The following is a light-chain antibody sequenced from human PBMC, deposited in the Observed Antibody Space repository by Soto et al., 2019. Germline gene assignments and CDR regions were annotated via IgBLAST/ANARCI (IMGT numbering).Light chain of an antibody. V-gene: IGLV1-40*01. CDR2: GNS. Sequence: QLVLTQPPSVSGAPGQRVTISCTGSSSNIGAGFDVHWYQHLPATAPKLLIYGNSRRPSGVPDRFSASKSGTSASLAITGLQADDEGDYYCQSYDISLSGSWVFGGGTKLTVL. J-gene: IGLJ3*02. CDR3: QSYDISLSGSWV. CDR1: SSNIGAGFD.